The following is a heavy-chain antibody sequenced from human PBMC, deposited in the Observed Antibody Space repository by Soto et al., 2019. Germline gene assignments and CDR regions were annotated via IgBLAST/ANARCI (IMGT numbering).Heavy chain of an antibody. CDR1: GGIFSSNT. J-gene: IGHJ4*02. D-gene: IGHD2-21*02. CDR3: ASKAACGGDCYAFDS. Sequence: QVQLVQSGAEVKKPGSSVKVSCKASGGIFSSNTINWVRQAAGQGLEWMGGIIPLFGTANYAEKFQGRVTITADKSTKTEYMELTSLRSEDTAVYYCASKAACGGDCYAFDSWGQGTLVTVSS. V-gene: IGHV1-69*06. CDR2: IIPLFGTA.